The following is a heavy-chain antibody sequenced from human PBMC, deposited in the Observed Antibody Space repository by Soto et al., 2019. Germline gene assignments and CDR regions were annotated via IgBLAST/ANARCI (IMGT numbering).Heavy chain of an antibody. Sequence: QITLKESGPTLVKPTQTLTLTCTFSGFSLSTSGVSVGWIRQPPGKALEWLALIYWDDDKRYSPSLKSRLTITKDTSKNQVVLRMTNMDPVDTATYYCAHSRCGGDCLQSYPSHYYYGMDVWGQGTTVTVSS. CDR2: IYWDDDK. V-gene: IGHV2-5*02. CDR1: GFSLSTSGVS. D-gene: IGHD2-21*02. CDR3: AHSRCGGDCLQSYPSHYYYGMDV. J-gene: IGHJ6*02.